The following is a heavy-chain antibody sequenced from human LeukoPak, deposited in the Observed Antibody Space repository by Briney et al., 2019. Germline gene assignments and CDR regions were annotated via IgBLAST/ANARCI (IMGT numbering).Heavy chain of an antibody. CDR3: ARGPRGDFVDY. D-gene: IGHD2-21*02. V-gene: IGHV4-34*01. CDR2: INHSGST. Sequence: SETLSLTCAVYGGSFSGYYWSWIRQPPGKGLEWIREINHSGSTNYNPSLKSRVTISVDTSKNQFSLKLSSVTAADTAVYYCARGPRGDFVDYWGQGTLVTVSS. J-gene: IGHJ4*02. CDR1: GGSFSGYY.